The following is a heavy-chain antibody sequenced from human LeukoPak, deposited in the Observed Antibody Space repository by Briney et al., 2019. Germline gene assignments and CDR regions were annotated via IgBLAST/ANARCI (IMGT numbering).Heavy chain of an antibody. D-gene: IGHD1-26*01. CDR3: ARVEGSIDAFDI. V-gene: IGHV4-39*07. Sequence: PSETLSLTCTVSGGSISSSSYYWGWIRQPPGKGLEWIGTIYYSGSTYYNPSLKSRVTISVDRSKNQFSLKLSSVTAADTAVYYCARVEGSIDAFDIWGQGTMVTVSS. CDR1: GGSISSSSYY. J-gene: IGHJ3*02. CDR2: IYYSGST.